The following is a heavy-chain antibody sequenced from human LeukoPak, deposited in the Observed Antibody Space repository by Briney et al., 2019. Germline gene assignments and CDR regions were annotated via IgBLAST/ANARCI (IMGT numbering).Heavy chain of an antibody. D-gene: IGHD2-2*01. J-gene: IGHJ5*02. Sequence: ASVKVSCKTSGYTFTSYGIIWVRQAPGQGLEWMGWIGVYSGKAKYAQNFQGRVTMTTEESTSTAYMELRNLRSDDTAVYFCAREEFCTTTSCYHNWFDPWGQGTLVTVSS. CDR2: IGVYSGKA. CDR3: AREEFCTTTSCYHNWFDP. CDR1: GYTFTSYG. V-gene: IGHV1-18*01.